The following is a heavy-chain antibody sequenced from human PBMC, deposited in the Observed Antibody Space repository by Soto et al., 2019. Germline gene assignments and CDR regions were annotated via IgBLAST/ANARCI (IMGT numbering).Heavy chain of an antibody. CDR3: AKDRKFGTAMAIFDY. CDR2: ISGSGGST. V-gene: IGHV3-23*01. CDR1: GFTFSSYA. D-gene: IGHD5-18*01. J-gene: IGHJ4*02. Sequence: PGGSLRLSCAASGFTFSSYAMSWVRQAPGKGLEWVSAISGSGGSTYYADSVKGRFTISRDNSKNTLYLQMNSLRAEDTAVYYCAKDRKFGTAMAIFDYWGQGTLVTVSS.